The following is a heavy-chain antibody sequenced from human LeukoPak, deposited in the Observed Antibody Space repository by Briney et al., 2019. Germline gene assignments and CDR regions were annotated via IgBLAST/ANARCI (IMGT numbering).Heavy chain of an antibody. CDR1: GGSVSSGSYY. V-gene: IGHV4-61*01. D-gene: IGHD6-13*01. Sequence: SETLSLTCTVSGGSVSSGSYYWRWIRQPPGKGLEWIGYIYYSGSTNYNPSLKSRVTISVDTSKNQFSLKLSSVTAADTAVYYCARDSIAAAGTDDAFDIWGQGTMVTVSS. CDR2: IYYSGST. CDR3: ARDSIAAAGTDDAFDI. J-gene: IGHJ3*02.